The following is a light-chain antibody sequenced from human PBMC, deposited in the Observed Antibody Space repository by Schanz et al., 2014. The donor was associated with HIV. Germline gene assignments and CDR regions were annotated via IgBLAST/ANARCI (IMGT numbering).Light chain of an antibody. Sequence: SALTQPPSASGSPGQSVTISCTGTSSDVGGYNYVSWYQQHPGKAPKVLIHGVNNRPSGVSHRFSGSKSGNTASLTIHDLQPEDEADYYCSSFTTNDTPVFGTGTKLTVL. V-gene: IGLV2-14*01. CDR1: SSDVGGYNY. CDR2: GVN. J-gene: IGLJ1*01. CDR3: SSFTTNDTPV.